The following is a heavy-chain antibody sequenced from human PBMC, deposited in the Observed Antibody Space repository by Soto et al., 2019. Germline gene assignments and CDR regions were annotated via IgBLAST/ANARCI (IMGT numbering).Heavy chain of an antibody. D-gene: IGHD2-21*02. CDR1: GFSLNTYW. V-gene: IGHV5-51*01. Sequence: GESLKISCKASGFSLNTYWIAGVRQMPGKGLEWMGAIFPGDSDTKYSPSFEGQVTISADRSTSTAFVQWDSLRASDSAIYFCARQGRPYSGYGYYCEMDVWGPGTTVTVSS. CDR3: ARQGRPYSGYGYYCEMDV. CDR2: IFPGDSDT. J-gene: IGHJ6*02.